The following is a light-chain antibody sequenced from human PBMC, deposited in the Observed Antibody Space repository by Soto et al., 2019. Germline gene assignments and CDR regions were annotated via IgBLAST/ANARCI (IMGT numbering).Light chain of an antibody. CDR2: RSD. CDR1: SSNIGSNH. V-gene: IGLV1-47*01. Sequence: QSVLTQPPSASGTPGQRVTISCSGSSSNIGSNHVYWYQQFPGMAPKLLMYRSDQRPTGVPDRFSGSKSGTSASVAISGLRSDDEADYYCSARDDILSGVVFGGGTKLTVL. J-gene: IGLJ2*01. CDR3: SARDDILSGVV.